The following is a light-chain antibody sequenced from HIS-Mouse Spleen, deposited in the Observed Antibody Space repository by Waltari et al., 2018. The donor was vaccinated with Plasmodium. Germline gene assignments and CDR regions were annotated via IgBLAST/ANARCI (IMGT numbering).Light chain of an antibody. V-gene: IGKV3-11*01. J-gene: IGKJ4*01. Sequence: IVLTQPPATLSLSPGERATPSCRASQSVSSYLAWYQQKPGQAPRLLIYDASNTATGTPASFSGSGSGTDVTLTISSLEPEDFAVYYCQQRSNWPPLTFGGGTKVAIK. CDR1: QSVSSY. CDR2: DAS. CDR3: QQRSNWPPLT.